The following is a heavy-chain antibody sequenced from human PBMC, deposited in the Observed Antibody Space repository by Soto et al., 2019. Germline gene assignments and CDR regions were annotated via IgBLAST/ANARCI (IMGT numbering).Heavy chain of an antibody. J-gene: IGHJ6*02. V-gene: IGHV3-9*01. D-gene: IGHD2-15*01. Sequence: EVQLVESGGGLVQPGRSLRLSCAASGFTFDDYAMHWVRQAPGKGLEWVSGISWNSGSIGYADSVKGRFTISRDNAKNSLYLQMNSLRDEDTALYYCAKDRGSGGIYYYYYGMDVWGQGTTVTVSS. CDR2: ISWNSGSI. CDR1: GFTFDDYA. CDR3: AKDRGSGGIYYYYYGMDV.